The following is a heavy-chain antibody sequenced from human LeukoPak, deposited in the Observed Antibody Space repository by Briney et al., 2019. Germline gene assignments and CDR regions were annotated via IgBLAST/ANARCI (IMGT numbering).Heavy chain of an antibody. J-gene: IGHJ3*02. D-gene: IGHD3-9*01. CDR1: GFTLSTYS. CDR3: ARAAFGGFDWFPYDPFDI. V-gene: IGHV3-48*01. CDR2: ISSGSNTI. Sequence: GGSLRLSCEASGFTLSTYSMNWVRQAPGKGLEWISYISSGSNTINYAESVKGRFTISRDNAKNSLYLQMNSLRAGNTAVYYCARAAFGGFDWFPYDPFDIWGQGTMVTVSS.